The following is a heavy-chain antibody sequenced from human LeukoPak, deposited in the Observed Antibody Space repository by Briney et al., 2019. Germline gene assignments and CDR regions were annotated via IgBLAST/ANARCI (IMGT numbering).Heavy chain of an antibody. CDR2: IYYSGST. J-gene: IGHJ4*02. D-gene: IGHD3-22*01. CDR3: ARESSGYYSSHMDY. CDR1: GGSISSYY. V-gene: IGHV4-59*01. Sequence: SETLSLTCTVSGGSISSYYWSWIRQPPGKGLEWIGYIYYSGSTNYNPSLKSRVTISVDTSKNQFSLKLSSVTAADTAVYYCARESSGYYSSHMDYWGQGTLVTVSS.